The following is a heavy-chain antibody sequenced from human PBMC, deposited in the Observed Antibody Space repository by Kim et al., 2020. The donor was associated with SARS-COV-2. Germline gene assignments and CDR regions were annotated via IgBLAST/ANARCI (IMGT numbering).Heavy chain of an antibody. V-gene: IGHV4-34*01. D-gene: IGHD2-15*01. CDR1: GGSFSGYY. CDR3: ARRNCSGGSCYRGPKRTNFDY. J-gene: IGHJ4*02. CDR2: INHSGST. Sequence: SETLSLTCAVYGGSFSGYYWSWIRQPPGKGLEWIGEINHSGSTNYNPSLKSRVTISVDTSKNQFSLKLSSVTAADTAVYYCARRNCSGGSCYRGPKRTNFDYWGQGTLVTVSS.